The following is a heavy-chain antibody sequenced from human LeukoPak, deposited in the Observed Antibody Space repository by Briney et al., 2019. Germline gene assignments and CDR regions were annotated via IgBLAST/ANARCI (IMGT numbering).Heavy chain of an antibody. J-gene: IGHJ4*02. Sequence: GASVKVSCKTSGYTFTDYYIHWVRQAPRQGLEWMGWINPNSGETNSAQKFQGRVTMTGDTSISTAYMELRRVASDDTAVYYCARDRDYSNTERGFDYWGQGTLVTVSS. V-gene: IGHV1-2*02. D-gene: IGHD4-11*01. CDR3: ARDRDYSNTERGFDY. CDR1: GYTFTDYY. CDR2: INPNSGET.